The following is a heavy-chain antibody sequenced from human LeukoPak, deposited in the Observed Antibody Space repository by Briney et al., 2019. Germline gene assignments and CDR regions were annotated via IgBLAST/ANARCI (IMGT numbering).Heavy chain of an antibody. Sequence: HPGGSLRLSCAASGFTFSSYAMHWVRQAPGKGLEWVAVISYDGSNKYYADSVKGRFTISRDNSKNTLYLQMNSLRAEDTAVYYCARDHSGSYGDYWGQGILVTVSS. CDR3: ARDHSGSYGDY. V-gene: IGHV3-30-3*01. D-gene: IGHD1-26*01. J-gene: IGHJ4*02. CDR2: ISYDGSNK. CDR1: GFTFSSYA.